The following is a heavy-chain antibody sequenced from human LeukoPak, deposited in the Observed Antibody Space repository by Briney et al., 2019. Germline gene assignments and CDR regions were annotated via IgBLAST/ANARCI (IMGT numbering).Heavy chain of an antibody. J-gene: IGHJ4*02. CDR3: AKVPTSFYTASWGFDN. CDR2: IIPIFGTA. D-gene: IGHD5-18*01. V-gene: IGHV1-69*13. CDR1: GGTFSSYA. Sequence: ASVKDSCKASGGTFSSYAISWVRRAPGQGLEWMGGIIPIFGTANYAQKFQGRVTITADESTSTAYMELSSLRSEDTAVYYCAKVPTSFYTASWGFDNWGQGTLVTVSS.